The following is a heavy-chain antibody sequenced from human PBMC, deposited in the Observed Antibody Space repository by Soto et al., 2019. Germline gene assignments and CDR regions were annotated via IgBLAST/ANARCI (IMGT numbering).Heavy chain of an antibody. Sequence: EVQLVESGGGLVQPGGPLRLSCAASGFSFSSYWMSWVRQAPGKGLEWVANIKQDGSEKYYVDSVNGQFTISRENAKNSLSLQMNSLRAEDTAVYYCARVSYGSKPTRFDYWGQGPLVTVSS. CDR2: IKQDGSEK. CDR1: GFSFSSYW. V-gene: IGHV3-7*01. CDR3: ARVSYGSKPTRFDY. D-gene: IGHD5-18*01. J-gene: IGHJ4*02.